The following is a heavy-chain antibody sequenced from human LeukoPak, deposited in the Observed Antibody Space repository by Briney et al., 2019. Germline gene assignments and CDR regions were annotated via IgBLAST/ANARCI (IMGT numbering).Heavy chain of an antibody. D-gene: IGHD3-10*01. CDR3: AKDIGSYYDY. CDR2: IQYDGSKK. V-gene: IGHV3-30*02. CDR1: GFTFSSNG. Sequence: PGGSLRLSYVASGFTFSSNGMHWVRQAPGKGLEWVTFIQYDGSKKYYADSVKGRFTISRDNSKNTLYLEMNSLRAEDTAVYYCAKDIGSYYDYWGQGILVTVSS. J-gene: IGHJ4*02.